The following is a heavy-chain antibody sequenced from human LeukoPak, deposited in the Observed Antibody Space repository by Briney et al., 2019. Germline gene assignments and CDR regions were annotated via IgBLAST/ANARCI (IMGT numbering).Heavy chain of an antibody. Sequence: GASVEVSCKASGYTFTSYGISWVRQAPGQGLEWMGWISAYNGNTNYAQKLQGRVTMTTDTSTRTAYMELRSLRSDDTAVYYCARSRQLETYYYDSSGYPPFDYWGQGTLVTVSS. D-gene: IGHD3-22*01. CDR2: ISAYNGNT. CDR3: ARSRQLETYYYDSSGYPPFDY. CDR1: GYTFTSYG. V-gene: IGHV1-18*01. J-gene: IGHJ4*02.